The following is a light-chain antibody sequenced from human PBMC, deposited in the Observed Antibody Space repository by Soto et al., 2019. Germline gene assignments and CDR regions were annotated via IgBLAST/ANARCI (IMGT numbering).Light chain of an antibody. CDR3: QQSYSRPLT. J-gene: IGKJ4*01. Sequence: EIVMTQSPATLSVSPGERATLSCRASQSVGSNVAWYQQKPGQGPRLLIYGASSRATGIPAGVSGSGSGTDFTLIISSLQPEDFATYYCQQSYSRPLTFGGGTKVDIK. V-gene: IGKV3-15*01. CDR2: GAS. CDR1: QSVGSN.